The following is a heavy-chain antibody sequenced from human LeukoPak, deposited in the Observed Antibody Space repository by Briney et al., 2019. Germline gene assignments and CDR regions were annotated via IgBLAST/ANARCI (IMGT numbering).Heavy chain of an antibody. Sequence: PGGSLRLSCAASGFTFDDYGMSWVRQAPGKGLEWVSYISTTSSFTNYADSVKGRFTISRDNAKNSLYLQMNSLRAEDTAVYYCARDLRLTWVGGQGTLVTVSS. CDR2: ISTTSSFT. V-gene: IGHV3-11*05. CDR3: ARDLRLTWV. CDR1: GFTFDDYG. J-gene: IGHJ4*02. D-gene: IGHD2-15*01.